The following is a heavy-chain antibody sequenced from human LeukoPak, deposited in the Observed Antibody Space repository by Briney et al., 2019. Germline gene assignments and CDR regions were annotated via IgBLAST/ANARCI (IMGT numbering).Heavy chain of an antibody. J-gene: IGHJ4*02. CDR3: ASLETPGWLFRY. CDR1: GGSISSYY. V-gene: IGHV4-59*01. Sequence: PSETLSLTCTVSGGSISSYYWSWIRQPPGKGLEWIGYIYYSGSTNYNPSLKSRVTISVDTPKNQFSLKLSSVTAADTAVYYCASLETPGWLFRYWGQGTLVTVSS. D-gene: IGHD3-22*01. CDR2: IYYSGST.